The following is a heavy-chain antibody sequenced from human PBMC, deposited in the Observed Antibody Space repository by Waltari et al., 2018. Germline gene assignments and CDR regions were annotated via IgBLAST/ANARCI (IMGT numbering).Heavy chain of an antibody. CDR1: GFTFSSYW. CDR3: ARGHRSLGGMDV. V-gene: IGHV3-74*01. Sequence: EVQLVESGGGLVQPGGSLRLSCAASGFTFSSYWMHWVRQAPGKGLVWGSRINSDGSSTSYADSVKGRFTISRDNAKNTLYRQMNSLRAEDTAVYYCARGHRSLGGMDVWGQGTTVTVSS. CDR2: INSDGSST. J-gene: IGHJ6*02.